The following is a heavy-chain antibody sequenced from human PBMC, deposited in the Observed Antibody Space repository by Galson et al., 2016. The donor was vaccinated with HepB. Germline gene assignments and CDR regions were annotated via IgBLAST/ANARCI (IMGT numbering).Heavy chain of an antibody. J-gene: IGHJ6*02. Sequence: SETLSLTCDVSGDSISSSHWWGWVRQPPGKGLEWIGEIYHIGSTNYNPSLKSRLTLSVDKSKNHFSLNLSSVTAAATAVYYCTRDLADGYGLDVWG. CDR2: IYHIGST. CDR1: GDSISSSHW. CDR3: TRDLADGYGLDV. V-gene: IGHV4-4*02.